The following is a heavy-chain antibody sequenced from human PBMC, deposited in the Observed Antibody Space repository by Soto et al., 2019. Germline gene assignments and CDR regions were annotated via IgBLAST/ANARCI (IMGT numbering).Heavy chain of an antibody. CDR1: GFIFEDYD. CDR3: VKGTFSRSKVIFDY. CDR2: ITSNSDAI. J-gene: IGHJ4*02. D-gene: IGHD2-21*01. V-gene: IGHV3-9*01. Sequence: EVQLVESGGGLAQPGRSLRLSCVASGFIFEDYDMHWVRQVPGKGLEWVSGITSNSDAIKYADSVKGRFTLSRDNAKNSMYLEMNSLRVEDTAFYFCVKGTFSRSKVIFDYWGQGTLVTVSS.